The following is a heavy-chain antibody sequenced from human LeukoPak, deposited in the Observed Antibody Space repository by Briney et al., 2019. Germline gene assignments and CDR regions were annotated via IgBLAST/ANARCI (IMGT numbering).Heavy chain of an antibody. CDR2: ISSSSKDK. D-gene: IGHD6-13*01. J-gene: IGHJ3*02. CDR1: GFTFSNYA. CDR3: ARVAQQLVQSDAFDI. V-gene: IGHV3-21*01. Sequence: GGSLRLSCAASGFTFSNYAMNWVRQAPGKGLEWVSSISSSSKDKYYADSVKGRFTISRDNAKKSLYLQMNSLRAEDTAVYYCARVAQQLVQSDAFDIWGQGTMVTVSS.